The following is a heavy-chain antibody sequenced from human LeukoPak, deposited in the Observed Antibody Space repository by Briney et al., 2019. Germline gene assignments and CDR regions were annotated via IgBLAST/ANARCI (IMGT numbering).Heavy chain of an antibody. Sequence: GGSLRLSCAASGFTFSSYSMNWVRQAPGKGLEWVSSISSSSSYIYYADSVKGRFTISRDNAKNSLYLQMISLRAEDTAVYYCARLMYYYDSSGYRYWGQGTLVTVSS. CDR1: GFTFSSYS. J-gene: IGHJ4*02. CDR2: ISSSSSYI. CDR3: ARLMYYYDSSGYRY. D-gene: IGHD3-22*01. V-gene: IGHV3-21*01.